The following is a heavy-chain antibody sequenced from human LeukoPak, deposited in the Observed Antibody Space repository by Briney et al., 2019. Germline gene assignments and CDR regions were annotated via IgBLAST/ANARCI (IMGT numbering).Heavy chain of an antibody. CDR2: IYSGGST. Sequence: GGSLRLSCAASGFTVSSNYMSWVRQAPGKGLEWVSVIYSGGSTYYADSVKGRFTISRDNSKNTLYLQMNSLRAEDTAVYYCARPLGWLGGGLYGMDVWGQGTTVTVSS. J-gene: IGHJ6*02. V-gene: IGHV3-66*04. CDR3: ARPLGWLGGGLYGMDV. CDR1: GFTVSSNY. D-gene: IGHD6-19*01.